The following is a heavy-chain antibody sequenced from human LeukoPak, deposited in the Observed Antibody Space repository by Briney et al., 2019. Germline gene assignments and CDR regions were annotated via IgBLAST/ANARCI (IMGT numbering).Heavy chain of an antibody. D-gene: IGHD2-8*01. V-gene: IGHV1-2*02. CDR1: GYTFTDYY. J-gene: IGHJ3*02. CDR3: ARASSVRLSAFDI. CDR2: ISPDTGGT. Sequence: ASVKVSCKASGYTFTDYYMHWVRQAPGQGLEWMGWISPDTGGTNYAQKFQGRVTLTRDTSISTAYMELRRLRSDDTAVYFCARASSVRLSAFDIWGQGTMVTVSS.